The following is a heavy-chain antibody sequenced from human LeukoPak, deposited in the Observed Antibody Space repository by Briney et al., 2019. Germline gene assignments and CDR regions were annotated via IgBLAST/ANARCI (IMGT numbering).Heavy chain of an antibody. CDR3: ARDVPFGVVIMRWFDS. Sequence: SETLSLTCTVSGGSISSSSFYWGWIRQPPGKGLEWIGSIYYTGSTYYNPSLKSRVTISVDTSKNQFSLKPSSVTAADTAVYYCARDVPFGVVIMRWFDSWGQGTLVTVSS. J-gene: IGHJ5*01. CDR1: GGSISSSSFY. V-gene: IGHV4-39*07. CDR2: IYYTGST. D-gene: IGHD3-3*01.